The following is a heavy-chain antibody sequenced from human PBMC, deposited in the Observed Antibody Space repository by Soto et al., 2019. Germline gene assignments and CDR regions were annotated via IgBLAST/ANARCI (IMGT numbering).Heavy chain of an antibody. CDR3: YLRDSSGYPLNFDY. D-gene: IGHD3-22*01. CDR2: IKSKTDGGTT. CDR1: GFTFSNAW. J-gene: IGHJ4*02. Sequence: GGSLRLSCAASGFTFSNAWMNWVRQAPGKGLEWVGRIKSKTDGGTTDYAAPVKGRFTISRDDSKNTLYLQMNSLKTEDTAVYYCYLRDSSGYPLNFDYWGQGTLVTVSS. V-gene: IGHV3-15*07.